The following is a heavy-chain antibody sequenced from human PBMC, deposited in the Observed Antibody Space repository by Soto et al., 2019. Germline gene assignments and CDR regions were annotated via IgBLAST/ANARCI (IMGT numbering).Heavy chain of an antibody. J-gene: IGHJ4*02. CDR2: IIPILGIA. D-gene: IGHD5-18*01. CDR3: ARHEDRGYSYGAHLDY. CDR1: GGTFSSYT. Sequence: ASVKVSCKASGGTFSSYTISWVRQAPGQGLEWMGRIIPILGIANYAQKFQGRVTITADKSTSTAYMELSSLRAEDTAVYYCARHEDRGYSYGAHLDYWGQGTLVTVSS. V-gene: IGHV1-69*02.